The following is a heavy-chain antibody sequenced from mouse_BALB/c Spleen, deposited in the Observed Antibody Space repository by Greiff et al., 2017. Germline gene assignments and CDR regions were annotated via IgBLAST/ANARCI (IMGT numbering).Heavy chain of an antibody. CDR1: GFTFSDYY. Sequence: VQLKESGGGLVKPGGSLKLSCAASGFTFSDYYMYWVRQTPEKRLEWVATISDGGSYTYYPDSVKGRFTISRDNAKNNLYLQMSSLKSEDTAMYYCARDVGDYWGQGTTLTVSS. CDR3: ARDVGDY. V-gene: IGHV5-4*02. J-gene: IGHJ2*01. CDR2: ISDGGSYT.